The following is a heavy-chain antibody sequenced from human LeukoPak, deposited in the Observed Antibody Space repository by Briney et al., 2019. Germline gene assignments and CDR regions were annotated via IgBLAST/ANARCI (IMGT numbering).Heavy chain of an antibody. CDR1: GFTFSQYW. CDR2: IKGDGSEK. Sequence: GGSLRLSCAASGFTFSQYWMSWVRQAPGKGLEWVANIKGDGSEKYSVDSVKGRFTISRDNSKNTLYLQMNSLRAEDTAVYYCARDGLDYDSSGYYYTDYWGQGTLVTVSS. D-gene: IGHD3-22*01. CDR3: ARDGLDYDSSGYYYTDY. J-gene: IGHJ4*02. V-gene: IGHV3-7*01.